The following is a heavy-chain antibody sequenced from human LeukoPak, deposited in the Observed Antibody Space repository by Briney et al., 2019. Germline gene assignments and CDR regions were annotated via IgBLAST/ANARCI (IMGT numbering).Heavy chain of an antibody. D-gene: IGHD2-15*01. Sequence: GGSLRLSCAASGFTFSSYSMNWVRQAPGKGLEWVSSISRSSSYIYYADSVKGRFTISRDNAKNSLYLQMNSLRAEDTAVYYCAREGYCSGGSCYSGGHYYGMDVWGQGTTVTVSS. V-gene: IGHV3-21*01. CDR3: AREGYCSGGSCYSGGHYYGMDV. J-gene: IGHJ6*02. CDR2: ISRSSSYI. CDR1: GFTFSSYS.